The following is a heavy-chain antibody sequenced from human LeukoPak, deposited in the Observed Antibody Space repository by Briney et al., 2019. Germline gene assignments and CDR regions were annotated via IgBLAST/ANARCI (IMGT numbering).Heavy chain of an antibody. CDR2: ISPSGGST. CDR1: GYTFTRYY. V-gene: IGHV1-46*01. CDR3: ARRHFGSGTYVDY. D-gene: IGHD3-10*01. J-gene: IGHJ4*02. Sequence: GASVKVSCKAFGYTFTRYYMHWVRQAPGRGPEWMGVISPSGGSTTYAQKFQGRVTLTRDMSTSTDYLELSSLRSEDTAVYYCARRHFGSGTYVDYWGQGTLVTVSS.